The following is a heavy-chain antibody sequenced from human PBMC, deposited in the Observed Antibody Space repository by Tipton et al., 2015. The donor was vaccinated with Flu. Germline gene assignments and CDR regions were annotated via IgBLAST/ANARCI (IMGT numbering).Heavy chain of an antibody. D-gene: IGHD2-15*01. CDR3: ARGGVVGGYDY. CDR1: GFAFSTHW. Sequence: LTCAASGFAFSTHWMAWVRQAPGKGLYWLAYISPDGGVRTFADSVRGRITISRDNAKNSLYLLMDSLGVEDTAVYYCARGGVVGGYDYWGQGTLITVSS. CDR2: ISPDGGVR. V-gene: IGHV3-7*04. J-gene: IGHJ4*02.